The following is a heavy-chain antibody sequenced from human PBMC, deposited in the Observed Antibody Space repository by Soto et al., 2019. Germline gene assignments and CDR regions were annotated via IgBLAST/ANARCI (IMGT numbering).Heavy chain of an antibody. Sequence: QVQLVESGGDLVKPGGSLRLSCAASGYTFSDYYMSWIRQAPGKGLEWISYIDTSGTKIYYADSGKGRFTITRDNAKNPLYREMNSLRDEDTAVYYWASHYDMWSGYLSPVDYWGQGTLVTVSS. CDR1: GYTFSDYY. D-gene: IGHD3-3*01. J-gene: IGHJ4*02. CDR2: IDTSGTKI. CDR3: ASHYDMWSGYLSPVDY. V-gene: IGHV3-11*01.